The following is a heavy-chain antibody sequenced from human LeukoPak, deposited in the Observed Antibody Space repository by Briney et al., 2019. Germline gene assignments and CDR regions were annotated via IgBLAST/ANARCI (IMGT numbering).Heavy chain of an antibody. CDR2: ISVYNGNT. D-gene: IGHD5-12*01. J-gene: IGHJ3*02. CDR1: GYTFTNYD. V-gene: IGHV1-18*01. Sequence: GASVKVSCKASGYTFTNYDFSWVRQAPGQGLEWMGWISVYNGNTNYAQKLQGRVTMTTDTSTSTAYMELRSLRSDDTAVYYCARHYSGYGGAFGIWGQGTMVTVSS. CDR3: ARHYSGYGGAFGI.